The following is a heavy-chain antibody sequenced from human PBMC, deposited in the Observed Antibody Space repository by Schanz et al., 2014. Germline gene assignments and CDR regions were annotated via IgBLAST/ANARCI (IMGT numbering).Heavy chain of an antibody. Sequence: EVQLLESGGGLVQPGGSLRLSCIGSGFTFRSYALGWVRQAPGKGLEWVSSITTGGNTYYRDSVKGRFIVSRDNSKNTLYLQMKSLRVEDTAVYYCVKDPDKYNWNDVEGMDVWGPGTTVTVSS. CDR2: ITTGGNT. CDR1: GFTFRSYA. J-gene: IGHJ6*01. V-gene: IGHV3-23*01. D-gene: IGHD1-1*01. CDR3: VKDPDKYNWNDVEGMDV.